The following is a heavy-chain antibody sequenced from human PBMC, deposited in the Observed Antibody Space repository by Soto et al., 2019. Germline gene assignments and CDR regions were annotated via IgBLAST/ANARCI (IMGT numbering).Heavy chain of an antibody. Sequence: ASVKVSCKASGYTFTGYYMHWVRQAPGQGLEWMGWINPNSGGTNYAQKFQGWVTMTRDTSISTAYMELSRLRSDDTAVYYCAREPPPYDYVWGSYRYRYAFDIWGQGTMVTVSS. V-gene: IGHV1-2*04. CDR1: GYTFTGYY. CDR3: AREPPPYDYVWGSYRYRYAFDI. CDR2: INPNSGGT. D-gene: IGHD3-16*02. J-gene: IGHJ3*02.